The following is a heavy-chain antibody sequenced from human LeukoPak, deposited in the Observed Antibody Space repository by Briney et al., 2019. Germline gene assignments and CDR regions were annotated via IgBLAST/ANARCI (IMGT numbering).Heavy chain of an antibody. CDR2: INTDGNIM. D-gene: IGHD2-2*01. CDR3: ARAGGPPTAMGFDP. J-gene: IGHJ5*02. Sequence: GSLRLSCAASGNYWMHWVRQAPGKGLVWVSCINTDGNIMRYADSVKGRFTISRDNAKNTLYLQMNSLRVEDTAVYYCARAGGPPTAMGFDPWGQGSLVSVST. V-gene: IGHV3-74*01. CDR1: GNYW.